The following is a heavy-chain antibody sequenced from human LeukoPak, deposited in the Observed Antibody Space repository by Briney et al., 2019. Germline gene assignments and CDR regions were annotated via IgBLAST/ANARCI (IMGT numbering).Heavy chain of an antibody. J-gene: IGHJ5*02. CDR1: GGSISSYY. CDR2: IYYSGST. CDR3: ARGPYYNSSWANWFDP. V-gene: IGHV4-59*01. D-gene: IGHD6-13*01. Sequence: SETLSLTCTVSGGSISSYYWSWIRQPPGKGLEWIGYIYYSGSTNYNPSLKSRVTISVDTSKNQFSLRLSSVTAADTAVYYCARGPYYNSSWANWFDPWGQGTLVTVSS.